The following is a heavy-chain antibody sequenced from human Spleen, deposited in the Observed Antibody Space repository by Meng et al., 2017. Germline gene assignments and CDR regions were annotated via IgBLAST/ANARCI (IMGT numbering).Heavy chain of an antibody. J-gene: IGHJ4*02. CDR1: GSTVSSNE. V-gene: IGHV3-38-3*01. CDR3: ARDGYCTGGSCYSGH. D-gene: IGHD2-15*01. Sequence: GESLKISCAASGSTVSSNEMTWVRQAPGKGLEWVSSISGYSTYYADCRKGRFTISRDNSKNTLHLQMDSLRAEDTAVYYCARDGYCTGGSCYSGHWGQGTLVTVSS. CDR2: ISGYST.